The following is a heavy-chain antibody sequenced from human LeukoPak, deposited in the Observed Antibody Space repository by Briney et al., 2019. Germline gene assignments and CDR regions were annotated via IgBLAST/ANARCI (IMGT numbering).Heavy chain of an antibody. D-gene: IGHD2-21*01. CDR2: IKQDGSDN. CDR1: GFTFSSYA. CDR3: ARHVALSY. V-gene: IGHV3-7*01. J-gene: IGHJ4*02. Sequence: GGSLRLSCAASGFTFSSYAMSWVRQAPGKGLEWVANIKQDGSDNYYVDSVKDRFTISRDNAKNSLFLQMNSLRAEDTAVYYCARHVALSYWGQGALVTVSS.